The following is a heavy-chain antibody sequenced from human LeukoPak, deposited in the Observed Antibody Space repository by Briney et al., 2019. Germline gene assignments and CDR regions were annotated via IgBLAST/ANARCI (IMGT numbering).Heavy chain of an antibody. CDR3: AKDSPRDDDVGGSYRYSRGGLDI. V-gene: IGHV1-18*01. D-gene: IGHD3-16*02. Sequence: ASVNVSCKAPGYEYSSYVISWVRHAPGHGLEWMGWISTYSGKKKYAEKFQGRLTMTTETATSTAYMELRSLTSADTAVYYCAKDSPRDDDVGGSYRYSRGGLDIWGQGTLVTASS. J-gene: IGHJ3*02. CDR1: GYEYSSYV. CDR2: ISTYSGKK.